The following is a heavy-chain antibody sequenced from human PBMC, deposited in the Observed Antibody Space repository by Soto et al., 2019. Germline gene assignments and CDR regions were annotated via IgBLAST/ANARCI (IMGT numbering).Heavy chain of an antibody. CDR1: GYTFTSYG. CDR3: ARDTELELRGKSIDYYYYGMDG. Sequence: GASVKVSCKASGYTFTSYGISWVRQAPGQGLEWMGWISAYNGNTNYAQKLQGRVTMTTDTSTSTAYMELRSLRSDDTAVYYCARDTELELRGKSIDYYYYGMDGWGQGTTVTVSS. CDR2: ISAYNGNT. J-gene: IGHJ6*02. D-gene: IGHD1-7*01. V-gene: IGHV1-18*01.